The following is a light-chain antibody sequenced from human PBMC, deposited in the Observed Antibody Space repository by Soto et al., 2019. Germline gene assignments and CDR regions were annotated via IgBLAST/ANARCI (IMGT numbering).Light chain of an antibody. CDR2: EAS. CDR3: QQYNNWPPFT. Sequence: EIVMTQSPGTLSVSPGEGATLSCRASQSVRSNLAWYQQKPGQAPRLLIYEASTRATGIPARFSGSGSGTEFTLTISSLQSEDFAVYHCQQYNNWPPFTFGPGTKVDIK. CDR1: QSVRSN. J-gene: IGKJ3*01. V-gene: IGKV3-15*01.